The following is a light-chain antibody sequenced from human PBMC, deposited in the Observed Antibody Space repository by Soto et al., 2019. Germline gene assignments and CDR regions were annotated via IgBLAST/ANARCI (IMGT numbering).Light chain of an antibody. Sequence: EIVLTQSPGTLSLSPGERATLSCRASQSVSSGHLAWYQQKPGQAPRLLIYGASSRATGIPDRFSGSGSGTDFTLTISRLEPEDFAVYYCQECDSSPYTFGQGTKLEIK. CDR1: QSVSSGH. CDR2: GAS. J-gene: IGKJ2*01. V-gene: IGKV3-20*01. CDR3: QECDSSPYT.